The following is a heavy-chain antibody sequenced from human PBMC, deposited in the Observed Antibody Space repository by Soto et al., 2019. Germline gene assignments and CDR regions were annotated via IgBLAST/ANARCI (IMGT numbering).Heavy chain of an antibody. CDR2: INAGNGNT. CDR3: ESNYLHPPLYGMDV. Sequence: ASVKFSFKASGYTFTSYAMHWLRHAPGQRLEWMRWINAGNGNTKYSQKFQGRVTITRDTSASTAYMELSSLRSEDTAVYYCESNYLHPPLYGMDVWGQGTTVTVSS. V-gene: IGHV1-3*01. D-gene: IGHD4-4*01. J-gene: IGHJ6*02. CDR1: GYTFTSYA.